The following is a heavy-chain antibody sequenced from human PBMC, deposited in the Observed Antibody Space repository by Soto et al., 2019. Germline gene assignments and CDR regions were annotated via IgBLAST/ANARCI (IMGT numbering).Heavy chain of an antibody. D-gene: IGHD6-19*01. CDR3: ARHKQWLAHSYYSGMAV. CDR1: GGSISSSSYY. J-gene: IGHJ6*02. V-gene: IGHV4-39*01. CDR2: IYYSGST. Sequence: QLQLQESGPGLVKPSETLSLTCTVSGGSISSSSYYWGWIRQPPGKGLEWIGSIYYSGSTYYNPXLQGRAPLSVXXSXNXXSLKLSSVTAADPAVYYCARHKQWLAHSYYSGMAVWGQGTTVTVSS.